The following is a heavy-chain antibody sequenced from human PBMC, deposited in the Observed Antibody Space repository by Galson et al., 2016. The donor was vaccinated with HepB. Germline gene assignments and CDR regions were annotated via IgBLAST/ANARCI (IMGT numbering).Heavy chain of an antibody. CDR2: ISAHNGDT. V-gene: IGHV1-18*04. CDR3: ARDRDRSLDY. J-gene: IGHJ4*02. Sequence: SVKVFCKASGYPFTTNGITWVRQAPGQGLEWMGWISAHNGDTNSPQKFQGRVTLTTDTSTRTAYMELRSLKSDDTAVYYCARDRDRSLDYWGQGTLVTVSS. CDR1: GYPFTTNG. D-gene: IGHD5-24*01.